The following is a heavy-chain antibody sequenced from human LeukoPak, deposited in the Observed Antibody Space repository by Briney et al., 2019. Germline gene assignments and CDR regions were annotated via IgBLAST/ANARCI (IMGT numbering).Heavy chain of an antibody. CDR3: ARSKIDY. V-gene: IGHV3-21*01. J-gene: IGHJ4*02. D-gene: IGHD4-11*01. CDR2: ISSSGVYI. CDR1: GFTFSSYR. Sequence: GGSLRLSCAASGFTFSSYRMNWVRQAPGKGLEWVSSISSSGVYIYYADSLKGRFTISRDNAKNSLDLQMSSLNAEDTAVYYCARSKIDYWGQGTLVTVSS.